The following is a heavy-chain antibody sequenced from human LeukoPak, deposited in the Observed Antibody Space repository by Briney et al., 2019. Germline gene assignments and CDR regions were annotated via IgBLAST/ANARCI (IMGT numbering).Heavy chain of an antibody. J-gene: IGHJ3*02. CDR3: ASRDSKYAFDI. D-gene: IGHD3/OR15-3a*01. Sequence: GGSLRLSFAASGFTFSSSAMSGVRRAPGKGREWVSVISGSGGITNYADSVKGRFTISRDNSKNTLILQVNSLRAEDTAEYYCASRDSKYAFDIWGQGTMVTVSS. V-gene: IGHV3-23*01. CDR2: ISGSGGIT. CDR1: GFTFSSSA.